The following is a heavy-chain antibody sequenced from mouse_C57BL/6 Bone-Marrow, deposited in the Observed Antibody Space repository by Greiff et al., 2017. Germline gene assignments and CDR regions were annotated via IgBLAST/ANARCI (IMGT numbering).Heavy chain of an antibody. V-gene: IGHV5-17*01. Sequence: EVQLQASGGGLVKPGGSLKLSCAASGFTFSDYGMHWVRQAPEKGLEWVAYISSGSSTIYYADPVKGRFTISRDNAKNTLFLQMTSLRSEDTAMYYCAREIITTTDGYFDYWGQGTTLTVSS. CDR3: AREIITTTDGYFDY. D-gene: IGHD2-12*01. CDR1: GFTFSDYG. CDR2: ISSGSSTI. J-gene: IGHJ2*01.